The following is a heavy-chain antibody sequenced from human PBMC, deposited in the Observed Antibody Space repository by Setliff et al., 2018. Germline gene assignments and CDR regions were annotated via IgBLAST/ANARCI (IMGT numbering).Heavy chain of an antibody. CDR3: ARRGLGYDFWSGYYTMYYFDY. CDR2: MNPNSGNT. J-gene: IGHJ4*02. D-gene: IGHD3-3*01. CDR1: GYTFTSYD. V-gene: IGHV1-8*03. Sequence: EASVKVSCKASGYTFTSYDINWVRQATGQGLEWMGWMNPNSGNTGYAQKFQGRVTITRNTSISTAYMELSSLRSEDTAVYYCARRGLGYDFWSGYYTMYYFDYWGREPWSPSPQ.